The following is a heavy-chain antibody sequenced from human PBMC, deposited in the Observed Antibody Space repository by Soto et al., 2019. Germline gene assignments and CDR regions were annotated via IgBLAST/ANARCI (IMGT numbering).Heavy chain of an antibody. CDR1: GFAVSSKY. D-gene: IGHD6-19*01. V-gene: IGHV3-53*01. CDR2: IYGGGTT. CDR3: VQTTGWPGFDF. J-gene: IGHJ4*02. Sequence: SGFAVSSKYMTWVRQAPGKGLEWVSVIYGGGTTYYADSVKGRFTISRDTSKNTLYLQMNSLRAEDTAVYDCVQTTGWPGFDFWGQGTLVTVSS.